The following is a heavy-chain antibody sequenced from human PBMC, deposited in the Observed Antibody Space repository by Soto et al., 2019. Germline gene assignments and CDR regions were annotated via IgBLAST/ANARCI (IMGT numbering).Heavy chain of an antibody. V-gene: IGHV3-48*01. CDR3: ARGGAARPDY. J-gene: IGHJ4*02. CDR1: GFTFSSYG. D-gene: IGHD3-10*01. CDR2: ISSGRVTV. Sequence: EVQLVESGGGLVQPGGSLRLSCVASGFTFSSYGVNWVRQAPGKGLEWVSYISSGRVTVSYADSVKGRFTISRDNAMNSLYLQMNGLRAEDTAVSYCARGGAARPDYWGQGTLVAVSS.